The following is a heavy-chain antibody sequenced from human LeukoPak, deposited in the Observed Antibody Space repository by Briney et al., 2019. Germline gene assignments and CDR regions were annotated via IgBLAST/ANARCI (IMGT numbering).Heavy chain of an antibody. Sequence: GGSLRLSCAASGFTFSSYGMHWVRQAPGKGLEWVGFIRSKASGGTTEYAASAKGRFTISRDDSKSIAYLQMNSLKTEDTAVYYCTRDFWSYWGQGTLVIVSS. J-gene: IGHJ4*02. D-gene: IGHD3-3*01. CDR2: IRSKASGGTT. CDR3: TRDFWSY. CDR1: GFTFSSYG. V-gene: IGHV3-49*04.